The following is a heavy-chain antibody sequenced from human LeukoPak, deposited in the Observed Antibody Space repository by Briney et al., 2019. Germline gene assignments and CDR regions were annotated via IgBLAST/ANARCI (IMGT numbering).Heavy chain of an antibody. CDR3: ARDYGGNSGHYYGMDV. V-gene: IGHV3-21*01. Sequence: GGSLRLSCAASRFTFSSYSMNWVRQAPGKGLEWVSSISSGSSCIYYADSVKGPFTISRDNAKNSLYLQMNSLRAEDTAVYYCARDYGGNSGHYYGMDVWGQGTTVTVSS. D-gene: IGHD4-23*01. CDR2: ISSGSSCI. CDR1: RFTFSSYS. J-gene: IGHJ6*02.